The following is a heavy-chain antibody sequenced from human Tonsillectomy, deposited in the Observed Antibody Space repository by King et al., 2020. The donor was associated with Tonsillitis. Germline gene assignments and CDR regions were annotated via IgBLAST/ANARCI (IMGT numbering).Heavy chain of an antibody. D-gene: IGHD6-19*01. CDR3: ARVRSGWVVFFDY. CDR2: INQDGSEK. J-gene: IGHJ4*02. Sequence: VQLVESGGGLVQPGGSLRLSCAASGFTFSSYWMSWVRQAPGKGLEWVANINQDGSEKYYVESVKGRFTISRDNANNSLYLQMSSMRAEDTAVYYCARVRSGWVVFFDYWGQGTLVTVSS. CDR1: GFTFSSYW. V-gene: IGHV3-7*03.